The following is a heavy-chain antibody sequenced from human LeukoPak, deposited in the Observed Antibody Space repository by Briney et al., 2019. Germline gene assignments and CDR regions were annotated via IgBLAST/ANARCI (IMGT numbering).Heavy chain of an antibody. CDR2: IKQDGSEK. D-gene: IGHD6-13*01. Sequence: GGSLRLSCAASGFTFSSYWMSWVRQAPGKGLEWVANIKQDGSEKYYVDSVKGRFIISRDNAKDSLYLQMNSLRAEDTAVYYCARVVTAAATLRGYYYMDVWGKGTTVTISS. CDR1: GFTFSSYW. V-gene: IGHV3-7*03. CDR3: ARVVTAAATLRGYYYMDV. J-gene: IGHJ6*03.